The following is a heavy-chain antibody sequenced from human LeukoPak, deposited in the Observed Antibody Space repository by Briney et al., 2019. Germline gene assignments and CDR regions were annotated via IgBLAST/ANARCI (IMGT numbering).Heavy chain of an antibody. D-gene: IGHD6-19*01. V-gene: IGHV4-59*01. CDR2: IYYSGST. CDR1: GGSISSYY. Sequence: SETLSLTCTVSGGSISSYYWSWIRQFPGKGLEWIGYIYYSGSTNYNPSLKSRVTISVDTSKNQFSLNLSSVTAADTAVYYCARPYTSGYRGAFDIWGQGTMVTVSS. J-gene: IGHJ3*02. CDR3: ARPYTSGYRGAFDI.